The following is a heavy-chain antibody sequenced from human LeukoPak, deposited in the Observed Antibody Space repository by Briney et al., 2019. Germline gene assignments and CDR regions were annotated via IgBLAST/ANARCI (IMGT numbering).Heavy chain of an antibody. D-gene: IGHD6-13*01. J-gene: IGHJ4*02. CDR2: IYTSGST. V-gene: IGHV4-4*07. CDR1: GGSISSYY. Sequence: SETLSLTCTVSGGSISSYYWSWIRQPAGKGLEWIGRIYTSGSTNYNPSLKSRVTMSVDTSKNQFSLKLSSVTAADTAVYYCARESSSWFSYYSDYWGQGTLVTVSS. CDR3: ARESSSWFSYYSDY.